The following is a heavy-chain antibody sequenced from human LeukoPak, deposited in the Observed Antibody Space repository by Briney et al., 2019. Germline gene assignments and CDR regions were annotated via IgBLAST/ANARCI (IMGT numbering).Heavy chain of an antibody. D-gene: IGHD3-16*01. CDR1: GFTFSVFD. Sequence: PGGSLRLSCAASGFTFSVFDVRWLRQAPGKGLEWVSAICGGGDRTYYADSVKGRFTISINNSKNTQYLQKNSARAEDAAVYYCARHWVWGQGTLVTASS. CDR3: ARHWV. J-gene: IGHJ4*02. CDR2: ICGGGDRT. V-gene: IGHV3-23*01.